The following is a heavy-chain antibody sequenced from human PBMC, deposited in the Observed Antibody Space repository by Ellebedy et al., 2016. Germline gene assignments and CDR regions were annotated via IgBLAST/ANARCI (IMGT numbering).Heavy chain of an antibody. D-gene: IGHD3-16*01. J-gene: IGHJ6*02. CDR2: IYTTGPT. CDR1: GFTVTSNH. CDR3: ARDMNIAPYNYYYAIDV. Sequence: GESLKISXAASGFTVTSNHMSWVRQAPGKGPEWISVIYTTGPTYNAASVRGRFTIFRDRSKNTLYLQMDSLRADDTAVYYCARDMNIAPYNYYYAIDVWGQGTTVTVSS. V-gene: IGHV3-53*01.